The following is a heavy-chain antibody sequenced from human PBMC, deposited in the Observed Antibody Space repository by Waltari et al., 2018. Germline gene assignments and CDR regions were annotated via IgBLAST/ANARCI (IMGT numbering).Heavy chain of an antibody. D-gene: IGHD2-15*01. CDR1: GGSFSGYY. Sequence: QVQLQQWGAGLLKPSETLSLTCAVYGGSFSGYYWSWTRQPPGKWLEWIGEINHSGSTNYNPTLKIPVAISVDTSKNQFSLKLSSVTASDTAVYYCARAIRSDIVVVGAARYVDYWGQGTLVTVSS. V-gene: IGHV4-34*01. CDR3: ARAIRSDIVVVGAARYVDY. CDR2: INHSGST. J-gene: IGHJ4*02.